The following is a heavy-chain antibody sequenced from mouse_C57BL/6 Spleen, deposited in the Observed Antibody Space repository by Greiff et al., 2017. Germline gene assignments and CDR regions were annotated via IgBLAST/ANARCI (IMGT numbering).Heavy chain of an antibody. Sequence: EVQRVESGGGLVTPGGSLKLSCAASGFTFSDYGMHWVRQAPEKGLEWVAYISSGSSTICYADTVKGRFTITRDNAKNTLFLQMTSLRTDDTAMYYCARQAMDYWGQGTSVTVSS. CDR2: ISSGSSTI. CDR3: ARQAMDY. CDR1: GFTFSDYG. J-gene: IGHJ4*01. V-gene: IGHV5-17*01.